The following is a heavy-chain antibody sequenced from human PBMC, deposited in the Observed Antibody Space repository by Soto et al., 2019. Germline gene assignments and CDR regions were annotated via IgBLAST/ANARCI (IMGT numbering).Heavy chain of an antibody. CDR1: GFTFSIYA. Sequence: QPGGSLRLSCAASGFTFSIYAISWVRQGPGKGLEWISAISATGDVKHQADSVKSRFTISRDNSRNTVYLQMDSLRAEDTGIYYCVTNDPEILDSWGQGTLVTVSS. D-gene: IGHD1-1*01. CDR2: ISATGDVK. V-gene: IGHV3-23*01. J-gene: IGHJ4*02. CDR3: VTNDPEILDS.